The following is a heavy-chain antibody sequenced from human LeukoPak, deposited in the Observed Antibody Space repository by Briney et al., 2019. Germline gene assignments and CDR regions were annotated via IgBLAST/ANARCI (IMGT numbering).Heavy chain of an antibody. CDR3: ARAILTPGGATVTRYFDY. D-gene: IGHD4-17*01. CDR1: GFTLSSYW. Sequence: GGSLRLSCAASGFTLSSYWMHWVRQAPGKGLVWVSRIKSDGSNTNYADSVKGRFTISRDNAKNTLYLQMNSLRAEDTAVYYCARAILTPGGATVTRYFDYWGQGTLVTVSS. J-gene: IGHJ4*02. V-gene: IGHV3-74*01. CDR2: IKSDGSNT.